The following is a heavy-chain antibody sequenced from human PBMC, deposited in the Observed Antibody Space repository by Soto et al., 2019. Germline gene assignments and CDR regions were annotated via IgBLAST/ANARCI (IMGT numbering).Heavy chain of an antibody. D-gene: IGHD1-26*01. J-gene: IGHJ6*02. CDR2: INPNSGGT. CDR3: ARQWVSYGMDV. Sequence: GASVKVSCKASGYTFTGYYMHCVRQAPGQGLEWMGWINPNSGGTNYAQKFQGWVTMTRDTSISTAYMELSRLRSDATAVYYCARQWVSYGMDVWGQGTTVTVSS. CDR1: GYTFTGYY. V-gene: IGHV1-2*04.